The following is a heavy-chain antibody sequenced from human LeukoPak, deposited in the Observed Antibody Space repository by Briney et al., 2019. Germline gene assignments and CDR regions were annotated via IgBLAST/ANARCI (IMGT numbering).Heavy chain of an antibody. CDR2: IYYSGST. Sequence: SETLSLTCTVSGGSISSYYWSWIRQPPGKGLEWIGYIYYSGSTNYNPSLKSRVTISVDTSKNQFSLKLSSVTAADTAVYYCARGAAAGTAIDYWGQGTLVTVSS. D-gene: IGHD6-13*01. CDR1: GGSISSYY. CDR3: ARGAAAGTAIDY. V-gene: IGHV4-59*01. J-gene: IGHJ4*02.